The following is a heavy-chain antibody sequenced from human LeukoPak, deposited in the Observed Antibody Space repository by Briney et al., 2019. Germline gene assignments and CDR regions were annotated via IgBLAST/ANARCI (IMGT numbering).Heavy chain of an antibody. CDR2: ISAYNGNT. CDR1: GYTFTSYG. D-gene: IGHD6-19*01. CDR3: ARGPQYSSGWYVGYYYYYMDV. J-gene: IGHJ6*03. V-gene: IGHV1-18*01. Sequence: ASVKVSCKASGYTFTSYGISWVRQAPGQGLEWMGWISAYNGNTNYAQKLQGRVTMTTDTSTSTAYMELRSLRSDDTAVYYCARGPQYSSGWYVGYYYYYMDVWGKGTTVTISS.